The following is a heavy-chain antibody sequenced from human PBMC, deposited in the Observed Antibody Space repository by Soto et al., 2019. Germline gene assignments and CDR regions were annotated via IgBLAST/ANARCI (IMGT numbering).Heavy chain of an antibody. J-gene: IGHJ5*02. V-gene: IGHV1-69*12. CDR2: IIPIFGTA. CDR3: AREVAVLLWFGQFDP. CDR1: GGTFSSYA. D-gene: IGHD3-10*01. Sequence: QVQLVQSGAEVKKPGSSVKVSCKASGGTFSSYAISWVRQAPGQGLEWMGGIIPIFGTANYAQKFQGRVTIXXDXSXXTAYMELSSLRSEDTAVYYCAREVAVLLWFGQFDPWGQGTLVTVSS.